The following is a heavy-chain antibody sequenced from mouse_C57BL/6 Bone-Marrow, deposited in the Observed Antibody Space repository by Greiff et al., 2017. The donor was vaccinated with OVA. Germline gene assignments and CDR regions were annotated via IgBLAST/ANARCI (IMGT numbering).Heavy chain of an antibody. CDR1: GFNIKNTY. CDR3: ARGNFGSRFCAMDY. Sequence: VQLQQSVAELVRPGASVKLSCTASGFNIKNTYMHWVKQRPEQGLEWIGRIDPANDNTKYAPKFQGKATMTADTSSNTAYLQLSRTSSEDAAVYCTARGNFGSRFCAMDYWGQGTSVTVSA. J-gene: IGHJ4*01. D-gene: IGHD1-1*01. V-gene: IGHV14-3*01. CDR2: IDPANDNT.